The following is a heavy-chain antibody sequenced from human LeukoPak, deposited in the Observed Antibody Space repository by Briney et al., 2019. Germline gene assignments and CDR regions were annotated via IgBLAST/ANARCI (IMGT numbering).Heavy chain of an antibody. V-gene: IGHV3-21*01. CDR2: ISSSSSYI. D-gene: IGHD6-19*01. CDR1: GFTFSSYS. CDR3: ARHPYIAVAGTYYYYGMDV. Sequence: GGSLRLSCAASGFTFSSYSMNWVCQAPGKGLEWVSSISSSSSYIYYADSVKGRFTISRDNAKNSLYLQMNSLRAEDTAVYYCARHPYIAVAGTYYYYGMDVWGQGTTVTVSS. J-gene: IGHJ6*02.